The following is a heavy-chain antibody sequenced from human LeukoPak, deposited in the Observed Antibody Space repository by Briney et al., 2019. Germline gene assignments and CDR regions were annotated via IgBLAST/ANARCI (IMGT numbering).Heavy chain of an antibody. D-gene: IGHD7-27*01. CDR2: MNPNSGNT. J-gene: IGHJ4*02. V-gene: IGHV1-8*03. Sequence: ASVKVSCKASGCTFTSYDINWVRQATGQGLEWMGWMNPNSGNTGYAQKFQGRVTITRNTSISTAYMELSSLRSEDTAVYYCASGSDLLGGSVYWGQGTLVTVSS. CDR3: ASGSDLLGGSVY. CDR1: GCTFTSYD.